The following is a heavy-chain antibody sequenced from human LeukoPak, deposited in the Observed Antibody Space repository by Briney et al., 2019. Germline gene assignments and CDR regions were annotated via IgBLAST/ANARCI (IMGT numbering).Heavy chain of an antibody. CDR1: GDSFDNYY. CDR2: VDHSGRT. CDR3: AATNYFYGSGSFHKRDS. D-gene: IGHD3-10*01. J-gene: IGHJ4*02. V-gene: IGHV4-34*01. Sequence: SEALSLTCGVYGDSFDNYYWNWIRQFPEKRLELIGEVDHSGRTTYSPSLQGRVTISVDTSKCQFSLKLNSVTAADTAVYFCAATNYFYGSGSFHKRDSWGQGTLVTVSS.